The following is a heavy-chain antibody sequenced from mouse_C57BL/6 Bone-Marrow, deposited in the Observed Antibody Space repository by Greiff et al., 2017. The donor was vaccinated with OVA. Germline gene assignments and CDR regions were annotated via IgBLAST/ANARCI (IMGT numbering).Heavy chain of an antibody. Sequence: EVMLVESGGGLVQPGGSLKLSCAASGFTFSDYGMAWVRQAPRKGPEWVAFISNLAYSIYYADTVTGRFTISRENAKNTLYLEMSSLRSEDTAMYYCARRYYSNYEGYAMDYWGQGTSVTVSS. CDR2: ISNLAYSI. J-gene: IGHJ4*01. CDR3: ARRYYSNYEGYAMDY. CDR1: GFTFSDYG. V-gene: IGHV5-15*04. D-gene: IGHD2-5*01.